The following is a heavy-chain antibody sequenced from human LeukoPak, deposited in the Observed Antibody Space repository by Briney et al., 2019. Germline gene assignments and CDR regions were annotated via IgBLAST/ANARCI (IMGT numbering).Heavy chain of an antibody. J-gene: IGHJ4*02. CDR3: ARDQVAAATDY. CDR2: IKQDGSEK. V-gene: IGHV3-7*01. D-gene: IGHD6-13*01. CDR1: GFTFSSYW. Sequence: GGSLRLSCAASGFTFSSYWVSWVRQAPGKGLEWVANIKQDGSEKYYVDPVKGRFTISRDNAKNSLYLQMNSLRAEDTAVYYCARDQVAAATDYWGQGTLVTVSS.